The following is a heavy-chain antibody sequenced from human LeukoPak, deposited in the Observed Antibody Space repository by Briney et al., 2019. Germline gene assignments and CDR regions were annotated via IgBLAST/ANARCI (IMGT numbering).Heavy chain of an antibody. J-gene: IGHJ4*02. Sequence: GASVKVSCKASGGTFSSFAISWVRQAPGQGREWMGRIIPILGIANYAQKFQGRVTITADKSTSTAYMELSSLRSEDTAVYYCAREQTAMAPFDYWGQGTLVTVSS. CDR2: IIPILGIA. CDR1: GGTFSSFA. V-gene: IGHV1-69*04. CDR3: AREQTAMAPFDY. D-gene: IGHD5-18*01.